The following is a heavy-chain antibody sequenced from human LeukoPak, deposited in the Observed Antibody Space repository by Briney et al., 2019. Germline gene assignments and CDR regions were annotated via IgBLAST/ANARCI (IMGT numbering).Heavy chain of an antibody. V-gene: IGHV3-33*01. CDR1: GFTVSSYG. D-gene: IGHD7-27*01. CDR2: IWYDGSHK. CDR3: ARDAGDGAFDI. J-gene: IGHJ3*02. Sequence: GRSLRLSCAASGFTVSSYGMHWVRQAPGKGREWVAVIWYDGSHKYYADSVKGRFTISRDNSKNTLYLQMTSLRAEDTAVYYCARDAGDGAFDIWGQGTMVTVSS.